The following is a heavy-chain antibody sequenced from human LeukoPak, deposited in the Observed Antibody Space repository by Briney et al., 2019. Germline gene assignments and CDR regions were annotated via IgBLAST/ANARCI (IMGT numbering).Heavy chain of an antibody. CDR3: AKDRKGYSYD. CDR1: GFTSSSYG. CDR2: ISYDGSNK. D-gene: IGHD5-18*01. J-gene: IGHJ4*02. Sequence: GGSLRLSCAASGFTSSSYGMHWVRQAPGKGLEWVAVISYDGSNKYYADSVKGRFTISRDNSKNTLYLQMNSLRAEDTAVYYCAKDRKGYSYDWGQGTLVTVSS. V-gene: IGHV3-30*18.